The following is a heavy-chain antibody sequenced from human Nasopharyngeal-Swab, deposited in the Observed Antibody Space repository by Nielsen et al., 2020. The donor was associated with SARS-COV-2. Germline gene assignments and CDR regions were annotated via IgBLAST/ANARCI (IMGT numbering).Heavy chain of an antibody. CDR3: ATAYNGNYYWDY. D-gene: IGHD1-7*01. Sequence: GESLKISCKGSGYSFSSYWIGWVRQMPGKGLEWMGNMYPRDSDTRYSPSFQGQVTISADKSISTAYLQWSSLKASDTAMYYCATAYNGNYYWDYWGQGTLVTVSS. CDR2: MYPRDSDT. CDR1: GYSFSSYW. J-gene: IGHJ4*02. V-gene: IGHV5-51*01.